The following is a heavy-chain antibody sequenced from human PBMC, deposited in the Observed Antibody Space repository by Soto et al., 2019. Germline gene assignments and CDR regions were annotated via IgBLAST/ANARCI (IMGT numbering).Heavy chain of an antibody. V-gene: IGHV3-11*01. CDR1: GFTFSDYY. Sequence: GGSLRLSCAASGFTFSDYYMSWIRQAPGKGLEWVSYISSSGSTIYYADSVKGRFTISRDNAKNSLYLQMNSLRAEDTAVYYCAISHLYYDSSGYPDYWGQATLVTVSS. CDR2: ISSSGSTI. D-gene: IGHD3-22*01. CDR3: AISHLYYDSSGYPDY. J-gene: IGHJ4*02.